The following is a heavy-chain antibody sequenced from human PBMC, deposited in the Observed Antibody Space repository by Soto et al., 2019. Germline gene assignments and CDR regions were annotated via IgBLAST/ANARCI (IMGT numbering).Heavy chain of an antibody. CDR1: GFTFSNYA. D-gene: IGHD5-18*01. CDR2: ISYDGSDK. V-gene: IGHV3-30-3*01. Sequence: GGSLRHSCAASGFTFSNYAMHWVRPAPGKGLEWVAVISYDGSDKYNANSVKGRFTISRDNSKNTLYLQMNSLRAEDTAVYYCARDTGPNGYNYYYLGMDAWGQGTTVTVSS. J-gene: IGHJ6*02. CDR3: ARDTGPNGYNYYYLGMDA.